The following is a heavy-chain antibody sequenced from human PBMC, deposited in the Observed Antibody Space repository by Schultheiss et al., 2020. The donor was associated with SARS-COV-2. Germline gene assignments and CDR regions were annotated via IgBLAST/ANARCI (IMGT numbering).Heavy chain of an antibody. D-gene: IGHD3-22*01. V-gene: IGHV1-18*01. Sequence: ASVKVSCKASGYTFTSYLITWVRQAPGQGLEWMGWISGYNGNTKYAQKLQGRVTMTTDTSTRTAYMELRSLRSDDTAVYYCARVYDSSGYYGMDVWGQGTTVTVSS. CDR3: ARVYDSSGYYGMDV. J-gene: IGHJ6*02. CDR2: ISGYNGNT. CDR1: GYTFTSYL.